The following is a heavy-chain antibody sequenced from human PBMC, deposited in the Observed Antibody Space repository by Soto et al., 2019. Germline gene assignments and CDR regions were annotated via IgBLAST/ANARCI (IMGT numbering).Heavy chain of an antibody. CDR1: GFTFSPFL. J-gene: IGHJ4*02. Sequence: GGPLRLSWAAAGFTFSPFLMHWVRPVPGKGPVWVSRINSDGNSTSYADSVKGRFTISRDNAKNTLYLQMNSLRAEDTAVYYCARGSNHFDYWGQGTLVTVSS. CDR3: ARGSNHFDY. D-gene: IGHD4-4*01. CDR2: INSDGNST. V-gene: IGHV3-74*01.